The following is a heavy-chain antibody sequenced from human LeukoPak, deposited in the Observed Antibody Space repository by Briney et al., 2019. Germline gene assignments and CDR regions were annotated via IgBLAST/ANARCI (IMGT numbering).Heavy chain of an antibody. J-gene: IGHJ4*02. CDR1: GYTLTELS. CDR3: ATLVDY. CDR2: FDPEDGET. Sequence: ASVKVSCKVSGYTLTELSMHWVRQAPGKGLEWMGGFDPEDGETIYAQKFQGRVTMIEDTSTDTAYMELSSLRSEDTAVYYCATLVDYWGQGTLVTVSS. V-gene: IGHV1-24*01.